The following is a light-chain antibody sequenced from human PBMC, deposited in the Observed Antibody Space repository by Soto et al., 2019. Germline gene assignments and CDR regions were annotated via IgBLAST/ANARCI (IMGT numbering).Light chain of an antibody. CDR3: QQYGSAPSWT. CDR1: QSVSSSY. J-gene: IGKJ1*01. V-gene: IGKV3-20*01. CDR2: GAY. Sequence: ELVLTQSPGTLSLYPGERATLSCRASQSVSSSYLAWYQQKPGQAPRLLIYGAYSRATGIPDRFSGSGSGTDFTLTISRLVPEDFAVYYCQQYGSAPSWTFGQGTKVESK.